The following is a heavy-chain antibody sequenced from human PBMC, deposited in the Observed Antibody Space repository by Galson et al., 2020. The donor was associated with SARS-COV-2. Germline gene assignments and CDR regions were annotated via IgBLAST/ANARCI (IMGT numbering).Heavy chain of an antibody. J-gene: IGHJ4*02. CDR1: GFTFSSYG. Sequence: GGSLRLSCAASGFTFSSYGMHWVRQAPGKGLEWVAVIWYDGSNKYYADSVKGRFTISRDNSKNTLYLQMKSLRAEDTAVYYCARGPVVGATGGYFDYWGQGTLVTVSS. D-gene: IGHD1-26*01. CDR2: IWYDGSNK. V-gene: IGHV3-33*01. CDR3: ARGPVVGATGGYFDY.